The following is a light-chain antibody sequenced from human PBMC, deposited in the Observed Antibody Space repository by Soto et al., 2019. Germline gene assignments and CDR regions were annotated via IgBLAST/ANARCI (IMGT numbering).Light chain of an antibody. Sequence: QSALTQPPSASGSPGQSVTISCTGTSSDVGGYNYVSWYQQQPGKAPKLMISEVSKRPSGVPDRFSGSKSGNTASLTVSGLQAEDEADYYSSSFAGNTNLVFGGGTKLTVL. J-gene: IGLJ2*01. CDR2: EVS. CDR3: SSFAGNTNLV. CDR1: SSDVGGYNY. V-gene: IGLV2-8*01.